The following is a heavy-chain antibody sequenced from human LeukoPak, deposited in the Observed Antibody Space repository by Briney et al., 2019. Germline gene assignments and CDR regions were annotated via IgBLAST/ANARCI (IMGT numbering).Heavy chain of an antibody. Sequence: PSETLSLTCTVSGGSISSYYWSWIRQPPGKGLEWIGYIYYSGSTNYNPSLKSRVTISVDTSKNQFSLKLSSVTAADTAAYYCARDYGGSLDYWGQGTLVTVSS. CDR1: GGSISSYY. CDR2: IYYSGST. J-gene: IGHJ4*02. D-gene: IGHD4-23*01. CDR3: ARDYGGSLDY. V-gene: IGHV4-59*01.